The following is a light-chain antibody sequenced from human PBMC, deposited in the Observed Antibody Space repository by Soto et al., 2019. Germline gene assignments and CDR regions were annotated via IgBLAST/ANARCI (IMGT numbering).Light chain of an antibody. V-gene: IGKV1-39*01. CDR1: ESIRNE. J-gene: IGKJ1*01. CDR3: QQSFTTPWT. Sequence: DIQMTQSPSSLSASLGDRVTITCRPSESIRNELNWFQQRPGKAPRLLIYDTFTLQSGVPSRFRGRVSGTEFSLTISSLQAGDSAIYYCQQSFTTPWTFGQGTKVEI. CDR2: DTF.